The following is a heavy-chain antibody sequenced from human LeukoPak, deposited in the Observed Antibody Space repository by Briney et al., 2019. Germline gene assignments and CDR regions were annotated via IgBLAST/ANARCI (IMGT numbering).Heavy chain of an antibody. J-gene: IGHJ4*02. Sequence: GGSLRLSCAASGFTVSSNYMSWVRQAPGKGLEWVSVIYSGGSTYYADSVKGRLTISRDNSKNTLYLQMNSLRAEDTAVYYCARDQVDGNYGYYFDYWGQGTLVTVSS. CDR1: GFTVSSNY. V-gene: IGHV3-53*01. CDR3: ARDQVDGNYGYYFDY. CDR2: IYSGGST. D-gene: IGHD4-17*01.